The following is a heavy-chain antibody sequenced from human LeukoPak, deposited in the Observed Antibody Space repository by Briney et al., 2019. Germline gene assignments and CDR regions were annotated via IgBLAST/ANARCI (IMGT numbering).Heavy chain of an antibody. CDR2: ISSSSSTI. J-gene: IGHJ4*02. CDR1: GFTFSSYS. V-gene: IGHV3-48*01. CDR3: AKDHYWSIDY. Sequence: PGGSLRLSCAASGFTFSSYSMYWVRQAPGMGLEWISYISSSSSTIYYADSVKGRFTISRDNAKNSLYLQMNSLRAEDTGVYYCAKDHYWSIDYWGRGTLVTVSS. D-gene: IGHD3-3*01.